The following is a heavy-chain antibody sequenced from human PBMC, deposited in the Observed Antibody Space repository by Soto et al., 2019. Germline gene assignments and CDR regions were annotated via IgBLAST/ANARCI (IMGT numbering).Heavy chain of an antibody. J-gene: IGHJ4*02. CDR2: ISAHNGNT. CDR3: ARGRYGDY. V-gene: IGHV1-18*01. CDR1: GYTFTTYA. D-gene: IGHD1-1*01. Sequence: QVHLVQSGAEVKKPGASVKVSCKGSGYTFTTYAITWVRQAPGQGLEWMGWISAHNGNTNYAQKLQGRDTVTRDTSTSTAYMELRSLRSDDTAVYYCARGRYGDYWGQGALVTVSS.